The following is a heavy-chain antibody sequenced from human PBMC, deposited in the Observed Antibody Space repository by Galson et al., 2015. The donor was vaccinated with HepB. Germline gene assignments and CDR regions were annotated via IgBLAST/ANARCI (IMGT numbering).Heavy chain of an antibody. CDR2: ITSSSSYI. CDR1: KFTFSSYS. Sequence: SLRLSCAASKFTFSSYSMNWVRQAPGKGLEWISSITSSSSYIYYADSVKGRFTISRDNAKNSLYLQMNSLRAEDTAVYYCAGDYDFSSGTDYWGQGTLVTVSS. D-gene: IGHD3-3*01. V-gene: IGHV3-21*01. CDR3: AGDYDFSSGTDY. J-gene: IGHJ4*02.